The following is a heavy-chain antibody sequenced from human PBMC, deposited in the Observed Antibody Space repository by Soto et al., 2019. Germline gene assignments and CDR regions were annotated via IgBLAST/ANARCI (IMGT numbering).Heavy chain of an antibody. J-gene: IGHJ5*02. CDR2: ISAYNGNT. Sequence: ASVKVSCKASGYTFTSYGISWVRQAPGQGLEWMGWISAYNGNTNYAQKLQGRVTMTTDTSTSTAYMELRSLRSDDTAVYYCARDRLNYYDILTGYYGYPYLFDPWAQGTLVTVSS. V-gene: IGHV1-18*01. CDR3: ARDRLNYYDILTGYYGYPYLFDP. CDR1: GYTFTSYG. D-gene: IGHD3-9*01.